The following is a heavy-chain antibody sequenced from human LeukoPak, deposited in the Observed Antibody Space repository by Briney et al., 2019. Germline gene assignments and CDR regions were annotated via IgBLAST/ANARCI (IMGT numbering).Heavy chain of an antibody. CDR2: INSDGSSI. CDR1: GFTFSSHW. CDR3: AKDGGLWVSAHWGDS. D-gene: IGHD7-27*01. Sequence: GGSLRLSCAASGFTFSSHWMHWVRQAPGKGLVWVSRINSDGSSISYADSVKGRFTVSRDDSKNTLYLQMNSLRAEDTAVYYCAKDGGLWVSAHWGDSWGRGTLVTVSS. J-gene: IGHJ4*02. V-gene: IGHV3-74*01.